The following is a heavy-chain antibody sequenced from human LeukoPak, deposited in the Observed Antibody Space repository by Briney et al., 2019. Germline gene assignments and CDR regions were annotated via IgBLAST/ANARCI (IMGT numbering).Heavy chain of an antibody. D-gene: IGHD3-9*01. J-gene: IGHJ4*02. CDR2: INPSGGST. Sequence: GASVKVSCKASGYTFTSYYMHWVRQAPGQGLEWMGRINPSGGSTSYAQKFQGRVTMTRDTSTSTVYMELSSLRSEDTAVYYCARAPNYDILTGYYNTPVDYWGQGTLVTVSS. CDR3: ARAPNYDILTGYYNTPVDY. V-gene: IGHV1-46*01. CDR1: GYTFTSYY.